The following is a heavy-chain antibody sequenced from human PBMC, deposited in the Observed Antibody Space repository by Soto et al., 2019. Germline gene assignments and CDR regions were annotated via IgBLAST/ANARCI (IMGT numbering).Heavy chain of an antibody. J-gene: IGHJ6*02. D-gene: IGHD1-26*01. V-gene: IGHV3-30*03. CDR2: ISYDGSNK. CDR1: GFTFSDYY. CDR3: ARGSYLYGMDV. Sequence: GGSLRLSCAASGFTFSDYYMSWIRQAPGKGLEWVAVISYDGSNKYYADSVKGRFTISRENAKNSLYLQMNSLRAGDTAVYYCARGSYLYGMDVWGQGTTVTVSS.